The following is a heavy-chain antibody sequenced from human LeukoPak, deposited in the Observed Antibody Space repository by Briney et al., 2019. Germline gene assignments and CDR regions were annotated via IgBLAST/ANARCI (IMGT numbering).Heavy chain of an antibody. CDR1: GGSITSTNY. CDR3: AREGGPYRPLDY. J-gene: IGHJ4*02. Sequence: SGTLSLTCGVSGGSITSTNYWTWVRQPPGKGLEWIGEVNLQGGTNYNPSLMGRVAISVDMSENHISLQLTSVSAADTAVYYCAREGGPYRPLDYSGQGTLVTVSS. CDR2: VNLQGGT. V-gene: IGHV4-4*02.